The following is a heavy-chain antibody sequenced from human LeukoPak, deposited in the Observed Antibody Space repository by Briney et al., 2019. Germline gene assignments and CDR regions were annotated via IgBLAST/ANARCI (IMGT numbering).Heavy chain of an antibody. D-gene: IGHD7-27*01. CDR1: GFTFSSYE. CDR2: ISYDGSNE. J-gene: IGHJ3*02. V-gene: IGHV3-30*14. Sequence: QTGGSLRLSCVASGFTFSSYEMNWVRQAPGKGLEWVAFISYDGSNEHYADSVKGRFTISRDNSKNTVYLQMNSLRAEDTAVYYCARDLGTNDAFDIWGQGTVPTVSS. CDR3: ARDLGTNDAFDI.